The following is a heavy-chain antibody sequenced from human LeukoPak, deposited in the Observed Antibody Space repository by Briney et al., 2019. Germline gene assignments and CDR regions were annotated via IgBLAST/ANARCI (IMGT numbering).Heavy chain of an antibody. V-gene: IGHV4-61*05. CDR3: ASGYYYDSSGYYY. Sequence: PSETLSLTFTVSGGSISSSSYYWGWIRQPPGKGLEWIGYIYYSGSTNYNPSLKSRVTISVDTSKNQFSLKLSSVTAADTAVYYCASGYYYDSSGYYYWGQGTLVTVSS. CDR1: GGSISSSSYY. CDR2: IYYSGST. J-gene: IGHJ4*02. D-gene: IGHD3-22*01.